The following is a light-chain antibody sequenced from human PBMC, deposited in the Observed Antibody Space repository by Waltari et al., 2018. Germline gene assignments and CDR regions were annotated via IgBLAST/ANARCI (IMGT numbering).Light chain of an antibody. J-gene: IGLJ3*02. V-gene: IGLV1-44*01. CDR1: SPNVGTNV. Sequence: QSVLTQPPSVSGTPGQRVTIACSGSSPNVGTNVVNWYQQLPGKAPKLLIYRNDLRPSGVPDRVSGSKSGTSASLAISGLQSDDEADYYCAAWDDSLNGWWVFGGGTKVTVL. CDR2: RND. CDR3: AAWDDSLNGWWV.